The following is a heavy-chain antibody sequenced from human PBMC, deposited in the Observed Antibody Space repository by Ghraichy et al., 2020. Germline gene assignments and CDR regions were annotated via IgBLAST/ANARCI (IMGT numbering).Heavy chain of an antibody. CDR1: GFSFGGYS. CDR3: ARETMTQGGTFDI. J-gene: IGHJ3*02. D-gene: IGHD2-15*01. Sequence: GGSLRLSCAASGFSFGGYSMNWVRQAPGKGLEWLSYISSAGDATRYADSVKGRFTISRDNAKNSLYLQMNSLRAEDTAVYYCARETMTQGGTFDIWGQGTMVTVSS. V-gene: IGHV3-48*04. CDR2: ISSAGDAT.